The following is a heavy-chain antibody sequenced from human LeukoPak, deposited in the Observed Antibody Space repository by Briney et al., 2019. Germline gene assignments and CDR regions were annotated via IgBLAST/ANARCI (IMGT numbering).Heavy chain of an antibody. V-gene: IGHV3-7*01. CDR1: GFSSSGYW. J-gene: IGHJ4*02. D-gene: IGHD6-19*01. Sequence: GGSLRLSCEASGFSSSGYWMSWVRQAPGKGLEWVANIKRDGSEESYVDSVKGRFTISRDNSKNTLYLQMNSLRAEDTAVYYCAQSRGYRSGWYAATPSYYFDSWGPGDLVTVSS. CDR3: AQSRGYRSGWYAATPSYYFDS. CDR2: IKRDGSEE.